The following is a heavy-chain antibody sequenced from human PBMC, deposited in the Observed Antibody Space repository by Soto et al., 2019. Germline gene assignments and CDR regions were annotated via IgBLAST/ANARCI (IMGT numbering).Heavy chain of an antibody. CDR2: ISYDGSNK. CDR3: ARGRVYGDYVFSY. V-gene: IGHV3-30-3*01. Sequence: QVQLVESGGGVVQPGRSPRLSCAASGFTFSSYAMHWVRQAPGKGLEWVAVISYDGSNKYYADSVKGRFTISRDNSKNTLYLQMNSLRAEDTAVYYCARGRVYGDYVFSYWGQGTLVTVSS. J-gene: IGHJ4*02. CDR1: GFTFSSYA. D-gene: IGHD4-17*01.